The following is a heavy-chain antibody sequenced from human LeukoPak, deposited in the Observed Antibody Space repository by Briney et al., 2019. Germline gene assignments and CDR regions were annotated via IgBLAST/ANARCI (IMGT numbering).Heavy chain of an antibody. D-gene: IGHD3-22*01. CDR3: ARDSAPWLLLVPDV. J-gene: IGHJ6*04. Sequence: GGSLRLSCAASGFTFSSYAMHWVRQAPGKGLEWVVVISYDGSNKYYADSVKGRFTISRDNSKNTLYLQMNSVRAEDTAVYYCARDSAPWLLLVPDVWGKGTTVTVSS. CDR2: ISYDGSNK. V-gene: IGHV3-30*01. CDR1: GFTFSSYA.